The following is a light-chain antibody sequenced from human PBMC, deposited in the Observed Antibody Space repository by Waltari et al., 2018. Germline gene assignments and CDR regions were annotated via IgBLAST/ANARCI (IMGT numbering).Light chain of an antibody. Sequence: DIQMTQSPSSLSASVGDRLPITCRASQTIGSYLHWYQQKPGKAPKPLIYAASSLQSGVPSRFSGSGSGTDFTLTISSLRPEDVATYYCQQSYSIPYTFGQGTKLQIK. V-gene: IGKV1-39*01. J-gene: IGKJ2*01. CDR3: QQSYSIPYT. CDR1: QTIGSY. CDR2: AAS.